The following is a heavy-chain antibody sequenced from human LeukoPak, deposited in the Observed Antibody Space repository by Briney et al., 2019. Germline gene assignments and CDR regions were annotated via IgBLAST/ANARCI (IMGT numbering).Heavy chain of an antibody. Sequence: SETLSLTCAVYGGSFSGYYWSWIRQPPGKGLEWIGEINHSGSTNYNPSLKSRVTISVDTSKNQFSLKLSSVTAADTAVYYCARSYGVVPAARRHHQGTNWFDPWGQGTLVTVSS. CDR1: GGSFSGYY. CDR2: INHSGST. J-gene: IGHJ5*02. CDR3: ARSYGVVPAARRHHQGTNWFDP. D-gene: IGHD2-2*01. V-gene: IGHV4-34*01.